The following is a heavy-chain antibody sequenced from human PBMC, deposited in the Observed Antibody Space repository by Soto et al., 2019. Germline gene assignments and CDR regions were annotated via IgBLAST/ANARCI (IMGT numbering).Heavy chain of an antibody. Sequence: GASVKVSCKASVFTSSGISWVRQAPGQGLEWMGGIIPIFGTANYAQKFQGRVTITADESTSTAYMELSSLRSEDTAVYYCARGGGVPFFYYYYGMDVWGQGTTVTVSS. D-gene: IGHD2-8*02. CDR3: ARGGGVPFFYYYYGMDV. V-gene: IGHV1-69*13. J-gene: IGHJ6*02. CDR1: VFTSSG. CDR2: IIPIFGTA.